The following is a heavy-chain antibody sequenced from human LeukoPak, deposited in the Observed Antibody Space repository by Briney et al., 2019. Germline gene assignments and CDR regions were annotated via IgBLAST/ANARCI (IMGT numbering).Heavy chain of an antibody. Sequence: ASVKASCKASGYTFTSYGISWVRQAPGQGLEWMGWISAYNGNTNYAQKLQGRVTMTTDTSTSTAYMELRSLRSDDTAVYYCARGIGYYDSSGSSPFDYWGQGTLVTVSS. CDR1: GYTFTSYG. CDR3: ARGIGYYDSSGSSPFDY. J-gene: IGHJ4*02. CDR2: ISAYNGNT. V-gene: IGHV1-18*01. D-gene: IGHD3-22*01.